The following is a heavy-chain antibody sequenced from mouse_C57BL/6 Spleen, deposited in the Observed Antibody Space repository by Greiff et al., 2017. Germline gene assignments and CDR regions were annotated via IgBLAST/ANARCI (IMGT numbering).Heavy chain of an antibody. CDR1: GFTFSDYY. CDR3: ARDSNYLDY. D-gene: IGHD2-5*01. J-gene: IGHJ2*01. CDR2: ISNGGGST. Sequence: EVKLVESGGGLVQPGGSLKLSCAASGFTFSDYYMYWVRQTPEKRLEWVAYISNGGGSTYYPDTVKGRFTISSDNAKNTLYLQMSRLKSEDTAMYYCARDSNYLDYWGQGTTLTVSS. V-gene: IGHV5-12*01.